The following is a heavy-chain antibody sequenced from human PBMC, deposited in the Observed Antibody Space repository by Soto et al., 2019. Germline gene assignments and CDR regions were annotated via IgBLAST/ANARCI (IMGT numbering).Heavy chain of an antibody. Sequence: SETRSLTFTVSGGSISSGGHYGNWIRQHPGEVREGIGYIYYSGTTYYNPSLKSRVTISVDTSQNQFSLNLYSVTAADTAIYYCARGSGGGYVPFIFDYWGQGILVTVSS. D-gene: IGHD5-12*01. CDR3: ARGSGGGYVPFIFDY. V-gene: IGHV4-31*03. CDR1: GGSISSGGHY. J-gene: IGHJ4*02. CDR2: IYYSGTT.